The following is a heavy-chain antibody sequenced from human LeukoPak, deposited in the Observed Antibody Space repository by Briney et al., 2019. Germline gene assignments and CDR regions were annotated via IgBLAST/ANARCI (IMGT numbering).Heavy chain of an antibody. Sequence: GGSLRLSCAASGFTFSSYAMSWVRQAPGKGLEWVSAISGSGGSTCYADSVKGRFTISRDNSKNTLYLQMNSLRAEDTAVYYCATRGRRGLWFGELLSAGNYFDYWGQGTLVTVSS. CDR2: ISGSGGST. D-gene: IGHD3-10*01. V-gene: IGHV3-23*01. CDR1: GFTFSSYA. J-gene: IGHJ4*02. CDR3: ATRGRRGLWFGELLSAGNYFDY.